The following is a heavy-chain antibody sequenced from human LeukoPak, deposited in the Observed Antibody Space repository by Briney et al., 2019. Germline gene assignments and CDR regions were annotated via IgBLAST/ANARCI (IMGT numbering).Heavy chain of an antibody. CDR2: INPNSDNT. J-gene: IGHJ6*03. Sequence: ASVKVSCKASGYTFSNDDINWVRQATGHGLEWMGWINPNSDNTGYPQKFQGRVTITWNTSISTAYMELSSLRSEDTAVYYCGISIAALGYYYYYMDVWGKGTTVTVSS. D-gene: IGHD6-6*01. CDR1: GYTFSNDD. V-gene: IGHV1-8*03. CDR3: GISIAALGYYYYYMDV.